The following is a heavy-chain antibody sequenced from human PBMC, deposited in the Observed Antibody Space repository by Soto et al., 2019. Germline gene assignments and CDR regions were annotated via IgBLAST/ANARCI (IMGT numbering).Heavy chain of an antibody. CDR3: TRRRDWTAMDPLDY. D-gene: IGHD5-18*01. J-gene: IGHJ4*02. V-gene: IGHV3-73*02. CDR2: IRNKVNTYAT. Sequence: EVQLVESGGGLVQPGGSLKLSCAASGFTVTDSAIHWVRQTSGKGLEWVGRIRNKVNTYATAYAASVKGRFTISRDDSMNTFYLQMNSLKTEDTAVYYCTRRRDWTAMDPLDYWGQGTLVTVSS. CDR1: GFTVTDSA.